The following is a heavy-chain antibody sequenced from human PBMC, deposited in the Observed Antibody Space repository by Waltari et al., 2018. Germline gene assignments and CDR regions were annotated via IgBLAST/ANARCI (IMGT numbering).Heavy chain of an antibody. CDR3: ARDRGRGLYLDS. J-gene: IGHJ4*02. D-gene: IGHD2-15*01. CDR1: GDSMSGSDF. V-gene: IGHV4-4*02. CDR2: VHRTGGT. Sequence: QLQLHQSGPGLVKPSESLSLTCVVSGDSMSGSDFWSWVRQSPRKGLGWSGQVHRTGGTNYNRSLAGRVTVSIDTSNKQFSLTVSSPTAADTAIYYCARDRGRGLYLDSWGQGTLVTVSP.